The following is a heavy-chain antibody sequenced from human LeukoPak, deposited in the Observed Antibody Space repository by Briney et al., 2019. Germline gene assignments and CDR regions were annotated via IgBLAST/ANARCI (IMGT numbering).Heavy chain of an antibody. CDR2: IHTGGTT. V-gene: IGHV3-53*01. CDR3: ARVWFGYFFQ. Sequence: GGSLRLSCAASGFTFSSYGIHWVRQAPGKGLEWVSVIHTGGTTHYTDSVKGRFTISKDNSNNTVFLQMNSVRVEDTAVYYCARVWFGYFFQWGQGVLVTVSS. J-gene: IGHJ4*02. D-gene: IGHD3-10*01. CDR1: GFTFSSYG.